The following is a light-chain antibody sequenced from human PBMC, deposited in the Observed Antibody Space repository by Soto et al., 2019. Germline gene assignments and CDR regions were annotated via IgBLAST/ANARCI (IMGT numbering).Light chain of an antibody. J-gene: IGKJ1*01. CDR1: QSVSSN. CDR2: DAS. Sequence: EIVVTQSPGTLSLSPGERATLSCRASQSVSSNLAWYQQKPGQAPRLLIYDASNRATGIPARFSGSGSGTDFTLTISSLEPEDFAVYYCQQRSNWPGTFGQGTKVDIK. CDR3: QQRSNWPGT. V-gene: IGKV3-11*01.